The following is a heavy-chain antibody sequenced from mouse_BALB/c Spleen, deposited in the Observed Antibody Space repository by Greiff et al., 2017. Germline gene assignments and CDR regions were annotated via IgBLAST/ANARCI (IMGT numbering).Heavy chain of an antibody. CDR2: INTANGNT. D-gene: IGHD3-1*01. Sequence: VKLEQSGAELVKPGDSVKLSCTASGFNIKDTYMYWVKQRPEQGLEWIGRINTANGNTKYEPKLQGKATITADTSSNTAYLQLSSLMSEDTAVYYCARGSLHSSGYVAWFAYWGQGTLVTVSA. J-gene: IGHJ3*01. CDR3: ARGSLHSSGYVAWFAY. V-gene: IGHV14-3*02. CDR1: GFNIKDTY.